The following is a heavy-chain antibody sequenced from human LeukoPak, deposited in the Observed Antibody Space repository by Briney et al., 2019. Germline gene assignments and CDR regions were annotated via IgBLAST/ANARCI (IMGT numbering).Heavy chain of an antibody. CDR3: ARGTSTDYGELDY. V-gene: IGHV3-30-3*01. D-gene: IGHD4-17*01. J-gene: IGHJ4*02. CDR1: GFTFSSYA. Sequence: GGSLRLSCAASGFTFSSYAMHWVRQAPGKGLEWVAVISYDGSNKYYADSVKGRFTISRDNSKNTLYLQMNSLRAEDTAVYYCARGTSTDYGELDYWGQGTLVTVSS. CDR2: ISYDGSNK.